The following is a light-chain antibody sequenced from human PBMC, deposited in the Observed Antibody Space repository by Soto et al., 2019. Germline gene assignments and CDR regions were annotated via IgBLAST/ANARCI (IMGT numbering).Light chain of an antibody. CDR3: QQYGSSPWT. CDR2: GAS. CDR1: QTIRSNY. J-gene: IGKJ1*01. V-gene: IGKV3-20*01. Sequence: ETVLTQSPGTLSLSPGERATLSCRASQTIRSNYLAWYRQTPGQAPRLLIYGASNRATGIADRFSGCGSGTDFTLIIRGLEPEDFALYYCQQYGSSPWTFGQGTNVEIK.